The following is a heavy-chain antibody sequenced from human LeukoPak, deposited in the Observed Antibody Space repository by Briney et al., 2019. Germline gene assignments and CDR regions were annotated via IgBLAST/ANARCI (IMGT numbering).Heavy chain of an antibody. CDR3: ARLVPNPASTDFDS. Sequence: SETLSLTCTVSGDSINGYFWSWIRQPPGKGLEWIGYIYYSGGTNYNPSLKSRVTISVYTSKNQFSLKLSSVSAADTAVYYCARLVPNPASTDFDSWGQGTLVTVSS. J-gene: IGHJ4*02. CDR1: GDSINGYF. V-gene: IGHV4-59*12. CDR2: IYYSGGT. D-gene: IGHD2-2*01.